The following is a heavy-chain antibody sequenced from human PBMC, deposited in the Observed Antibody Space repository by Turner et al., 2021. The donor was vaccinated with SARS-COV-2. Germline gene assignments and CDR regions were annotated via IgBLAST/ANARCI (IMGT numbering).Heavy chain of an antibody. CDR3: ARSGGGFDY. CDR2: INPSGGST. V-gene: IGHV1-46*01. CDR1: GYTLTELS. Sequence: QVQVVQSGAEVKKPGASVKVSCKVSGYTLTELSMHWVRQAPGKGLEWMGIINPSGGSTGYAQKFQGRVTMTRDTSTSTVYMELSSLRSEDTAVYYCARSGGGFDYWGQGTLVTVSS. D-gene: IGHD2-15*01. J-gene: IGHJ4*02.